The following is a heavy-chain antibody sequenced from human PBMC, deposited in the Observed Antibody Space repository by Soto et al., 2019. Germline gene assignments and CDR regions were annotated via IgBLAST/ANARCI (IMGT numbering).Heavy chain of an antibody. D-gene: IGHD4-17*01. CDR3: AKLLYGNFGVGFDC. Sequence: EVQLVESGGGLVQPGRSLRLSCAGSGFTFGDYAMHWVRQPPGKGLEWVSGISWDSDNVDYADSVKGRFTITRDNAKNSLFRQMDSLRVEDPALYYCAKLLYGNFGVGFDCGGQGTRVTVSS. J-gene: IGHJ4*02. V-gene: IGHV3-9*01. CDR1: GFTFGDYA. CDR2: ISWDSDNV.